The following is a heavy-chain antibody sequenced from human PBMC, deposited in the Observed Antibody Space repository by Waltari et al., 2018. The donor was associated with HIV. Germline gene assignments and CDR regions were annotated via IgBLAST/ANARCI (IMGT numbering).Heavy chain of an antibody. J-gene: IGHJ3*02. D-gene: IGHD3-22*01. CDR2: ISTYNDNT. V-gene: IGHV1-18*04. Sequence: QVHLVQSGAELKKPGASVKVSCKASGYNFATYGVSWVRQAPGQGLAWMGWISTYNDNTNYAQKLHGRVTMTTDTSTNTAYMELRSLTSDDTAVYYCARDVVPYYYDSSGYLDALHIWGQGTMVTVSS. CDR1: GYNFATYG. CDR3: ARDVVPYYYDSSGYLDALHI.